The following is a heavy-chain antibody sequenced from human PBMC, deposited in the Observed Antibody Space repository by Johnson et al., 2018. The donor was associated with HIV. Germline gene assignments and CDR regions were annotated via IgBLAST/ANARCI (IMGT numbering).Heavy chain of an antibody. CDR3: ARDTLAWGLLPPIGAFDI. D-gene: IGHD1-26*01. CDR1: GFTFSNHW. Sequence: VQLLESGGGLVQPGGSLRLSCAASGFTFSNHWMSWVRQAPGKGLEWVAKINHAGSEKCYEGSVEGRVTISSENAKTSLYLQLNSLRAEDTAVYYCARDTLAWGLLPPIGAFDIWGQGTMVTVSS. CDR2: INHAGSEK. J-gene: IGHJ3*02. V-gene: IGHV3-7*03.